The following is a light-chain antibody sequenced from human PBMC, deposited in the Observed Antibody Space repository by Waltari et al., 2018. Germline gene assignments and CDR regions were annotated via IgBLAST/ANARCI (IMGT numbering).Light chain of an antibody. J-gene: IGLJ1*01. V-gene: IGLV2-23*02. CDR3: CSYVGLGTYV. Sequence: QSGLAQPASASGSPGQSITITCTGTSSDVGNYNLVSWYQQRPGKAPTPLIYEVTNRAPGTTERFSASKSGNTASLSISGLQAQEDEADYYCCSYVGLGTYVFGTGPKVTV. CDR2: EVT. CDR1: SSDVGNYNL.